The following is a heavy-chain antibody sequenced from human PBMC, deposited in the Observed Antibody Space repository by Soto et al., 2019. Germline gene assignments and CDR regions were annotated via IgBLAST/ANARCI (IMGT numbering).Heavy chain of an antibody. J-gene: IGHJ4*02. D-gene: IGHD2-21*02. CDR3: TRDGMTTGDT. CDR2: VFSSVSA. Sequence: PSETLSLTCLVSGVSVSSYTCSWVRQPANKGLEWIGRVFSSVSATYSPSLKSRVRISMDTPENRISLKLDSVTAADAGVYYCTRDGMTTGDTWGPGTLVSAPQ. CDR1: GVSVSSYT. V-gene: IGHV4-4*07.